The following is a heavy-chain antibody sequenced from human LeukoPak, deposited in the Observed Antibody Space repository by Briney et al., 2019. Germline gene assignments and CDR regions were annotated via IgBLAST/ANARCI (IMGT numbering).Heavy chain of an antibody. CDR2: ISYDGSNK. Sequence: PGRSLRLSCAASGFTFSSYAMHWVRLAPGKGLEWVAVISYDGSNKYYADSVKGRFTISRDNSKNTLYLQMNSLRAEDTAVYYCAREGVALLDYWGQGTLVTVSS. V-gene: IGHV3-30-3*01. CDR1: GFTFSSYA. CDR3: AREGVALLDY. D-gene: IGHD3-3*01. J-gene: IGHJ4*02.